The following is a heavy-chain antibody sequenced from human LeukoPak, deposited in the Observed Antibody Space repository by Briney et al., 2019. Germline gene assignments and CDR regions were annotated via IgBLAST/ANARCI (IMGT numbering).Heavy chain of an antibody. CDR3: ARYRPDSSGYYSLAYYFDY. V-gene: IGHV5-51*01. Sequence: GESLKISCKGSGYSFTSYWIGWVRQMPGKGLEWMGIIYPGDSDTRYSPSFQGQVTISADKSISTAYLQWSSLKASDTAKYYCARYRPDSSGYYSLAYYFDYWGQGTLVTVSS. D-gene: IGHD3-22*01. J-gene: IGHJ4*02. CDR2: IYPGDSDT. CDR1: GYSFTSYW.